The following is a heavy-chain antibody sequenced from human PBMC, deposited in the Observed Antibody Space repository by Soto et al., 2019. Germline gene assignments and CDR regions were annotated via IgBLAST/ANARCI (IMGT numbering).Heavy chain of an antibody. V-gene: IGHV3-30*13. Sequence: QLVESGGGVVQPGRSLTLSCAGSGFTFSSYGTHWIRQAPVKGLEWVAVVSGGGETTYYADFVKGRFTISRDNSKKRMYLQMNRLRPEDTAVYYCAKVRDTVGVTVAGPRAFAFDLWGQGTLVTVSS. CDR3: AKVRDTVGVTVAGPRAFAFDL. D-gene: IGHD2-2*01. CDR1: GFTFSSYG. J-gene: IGHJ4*02. CDR2: VSGGGETT.